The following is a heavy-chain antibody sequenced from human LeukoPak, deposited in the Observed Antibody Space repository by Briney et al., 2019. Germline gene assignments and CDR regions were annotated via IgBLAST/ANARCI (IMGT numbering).Heavy chain of an antibody. CDR3: ARGRLDFWSGYYLSAAYYFDY. CDR2: INHSGST. J-gene: IGHJ4*02. V-gene: IGHV4-34*01. Sequence: SETLSPTCAVYGGSFSGYYWSWIRQPPGKGLEWIGEINHSGSTNYNPSLKSRVTISVDTSKNQFSLKLSSVTAADTAVYYCARGRLDFWSGYYLSAAYYFDYWGQGTLVTVSS. CDR1: GGSFSGYY. D-gene: IGHD3-3*01.